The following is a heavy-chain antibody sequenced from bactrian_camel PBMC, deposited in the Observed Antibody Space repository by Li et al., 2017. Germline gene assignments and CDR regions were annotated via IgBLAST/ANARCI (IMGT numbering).Heavy chain of an antibody. CDR3: EADPAPCTGSLIMEWEYNY. CDR1: GDTYRTSV. CDR2: INTFGAST. Sequence: DVQLVESGGGSVQTGGSLKLPCAASGDTYRTSVMAWFRQAPGKEREGVAFINTFGASTAYANSVRGRFTISKDNADNTLYLQMNSLKPEDTAMYYCEADPAPCTGSLIMEWEYNYMGQGTQVTVS. J-gene: IGHJ4*01. V-gene: IGHV3S31*01. D-gene: IGHD8*01.